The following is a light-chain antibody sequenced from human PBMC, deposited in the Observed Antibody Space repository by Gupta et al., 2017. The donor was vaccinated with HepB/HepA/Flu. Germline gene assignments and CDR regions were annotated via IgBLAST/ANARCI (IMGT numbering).Light chain of an antibody. CDR1: LGIRSH. Sequence: DIQLTQSPSFLSASVGDTVTITCRASLGIRSHLAWYQQNPGAAPKLLISAASTLQSGVPATFSGSGSGTEFTLTVSSLQPEDFATYYCRHLDHYPITFGGGTKVAIK. CDR2: AAS. CDR3: RHLDHYPIT. J-gene: IGKJ4*01. V-gene: IGKV1-9*01.